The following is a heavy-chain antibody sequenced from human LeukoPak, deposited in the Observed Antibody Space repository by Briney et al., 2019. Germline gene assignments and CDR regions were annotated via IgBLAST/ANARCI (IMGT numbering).Heavy chain of an antibody. Sequence: PGGSLRLSCAASGVTFRSYGMHWVRQAPGKGLEWVALISSDGNDKLYGDSVRGRFTISSDDSKSTLYLQMNSLRAEDTAVYYCTTKVIRGNSGDDYDDWGQGTLVTVSS. CDR2: ISSDGNDK. J-gene: IGHJ4*02. CDR3: TTKVIRGNSGDDYDD. CDR1: GVTFRSYG. V-gene: IGHV3-30*03. D-gene: IGHD5-12*01.